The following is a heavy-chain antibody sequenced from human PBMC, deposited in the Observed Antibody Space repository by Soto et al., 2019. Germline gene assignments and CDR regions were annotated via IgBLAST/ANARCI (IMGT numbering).Heavy chain of an antibody. V-gene: IGHV4-59*01. J-gene: IGHJ4*02. CDR3: ARPKDYDDCLDS. CDR1: GGSLSSYY. Sequence: SETLSLTCTFSGGSLSSYYWSWIRQPPGKGLEWIGYIYYSGSTNYNPSLKSRVTISVDTSKNTAYMELTSLISEDTAVYYCARPKDYDDCLDSWGQGTLVTVSS. CDR2: IYYSGST. D-gene: IGHD3-22*01.